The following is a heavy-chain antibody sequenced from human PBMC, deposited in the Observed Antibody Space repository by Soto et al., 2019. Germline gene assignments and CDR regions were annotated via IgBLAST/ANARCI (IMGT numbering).Heavy chain of an antibody. J-gene: IGHJ6*02. Sequence: GSLRLSCAASGFTFSSYWMSWVRQAPGKGLEWVANIKQDGSEKYYVDSVKGRFTISRDNAKNSLYLQMNSLRAEDTAVYYCARDRCSGGSCYYYYYGMDVWGQGTTVTVSS. CDR2: IKQDGSEK. V-gene: IGHV3-7*01. D-gene: IGHD2-15*01. CDR3: ARDRCSGGSCYYYYYGMDV. CDR1: GFTFSSYW.